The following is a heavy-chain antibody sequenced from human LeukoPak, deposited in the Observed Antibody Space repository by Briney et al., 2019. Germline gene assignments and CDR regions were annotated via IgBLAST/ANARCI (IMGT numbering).Heavy chain of an antibody. CDR3: ASERFVN. J-gene: IGHJ5*02. V-gene: IGHV3-7*05. Sequence: GGSLRLSCAASGFTFNKYWMNWIRQPPGKGLEWVANTKPDGSEKYYVHSVKGRFTISRDNAENSLYLQMNSRRAEDTAVYYCASERFVNWGQGTLVTVSS. CDR2: TKPDGSEK. CDR1: GFTFNKYW.